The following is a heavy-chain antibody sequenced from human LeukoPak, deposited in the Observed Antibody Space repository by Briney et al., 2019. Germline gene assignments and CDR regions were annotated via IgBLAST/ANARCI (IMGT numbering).Heavy chain of an antibody. J-gene: IGHJ5*02. CDR3: AKSGSSRFDP. V-gene: IGHV3-23*01. CDR1: GFTFSSYG. CDR2: ISGSGDST. Sequence: GRSLRLSCAASGFTFSSYGMHWVRQAPGKGLEWVSAISGSGDSTYAVSVKGRFTISRDYSKNTLYLQMNSLRAEDTAIYYCAKSGSSRFDPWGQGTLVTVSS. D-gene: IGHD6-6*01.